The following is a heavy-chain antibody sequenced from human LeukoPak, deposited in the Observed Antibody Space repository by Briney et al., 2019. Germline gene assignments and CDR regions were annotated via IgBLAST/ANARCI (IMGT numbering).Heavy chain of an antibody. CDR1: GFTFSSYG. D-gene: IGHD6-13*01. CDR2: IRYDGSNK. V-gene: IGHV3-30*02. J-gene: IGHJ1*01. CDR3: AKDPGIAAAGTSYFQH. Sequence: SGGSLRLSCAASGFTFSSYGMHWVRQAPGKGLEWVAFIRYDGSNKYYADSVKGRLTISRDNSKNTLYLQMNSLRAADTAVYYCAKDPGIAAAGTSYFQHWGQGTLVTVSS.